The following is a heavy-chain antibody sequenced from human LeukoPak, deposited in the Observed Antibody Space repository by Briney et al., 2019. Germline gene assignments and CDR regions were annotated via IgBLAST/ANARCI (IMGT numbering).Heavy chain of an antibody. CDR2: FDYEDGET. CDR1: GYTGIELW. J-gene: IGHJ3*02. CDR3: ETHKISGVVTYAFQI. D-gene: IGHD3-3*01. Sequence: ASVKVSCKVTGYTGIELWMHWVRQAPGKGLEGMGGFDYEDGETRYAQKFQGRVTMTEDTATDTAYLELSSLTSNDTDVYYCETHKISGVVTYAFQIWGRGTVVTVSS. V-gene: IGHV1-24*01.